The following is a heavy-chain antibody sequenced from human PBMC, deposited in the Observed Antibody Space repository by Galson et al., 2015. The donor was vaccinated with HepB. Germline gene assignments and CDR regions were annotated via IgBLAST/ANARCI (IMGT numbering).Heavy chain of an antibody. CDR1: GFTFSSYW. D-gene: IGHD1-26*01. CDR3: ARDGRYSTYYYGMDV. J-gene: IGHJ6*02. V-gene: IGHV3-7*03. CDR2: IKQDGSEK. Sequence: SLRLSCAASGFTFSSYWMSWVRQAPGKGLEWVANIKQDGSEKYYVDSVKGRFTISRDNAKNSLYLQMNSLRAEDTAVYYCARDGRYSTYYYGMDVWGQGTTVTVSS.